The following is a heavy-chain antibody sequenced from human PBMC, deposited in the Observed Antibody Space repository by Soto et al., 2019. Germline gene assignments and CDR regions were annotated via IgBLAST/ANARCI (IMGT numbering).Heavy chain of an antibody. Sequence: SETLSLTCAVYGGTVNGYYWNWIRQPPGKGLEWIGEINHTGGTHYNPSLKSRVTMSVDTSKNQFSLRLTSMTAADTAVYYCATGRSEVVPGAMGTWGQGTLVTVSS. V-gene: IGHV4-34*01. J-gene: IGHJ5*02. CDR1: GGTVNGYY. CDR2: INHTGGT. D-gene: IGHD2-2*01. CDR3: ATGRSEVVPGAMGT.